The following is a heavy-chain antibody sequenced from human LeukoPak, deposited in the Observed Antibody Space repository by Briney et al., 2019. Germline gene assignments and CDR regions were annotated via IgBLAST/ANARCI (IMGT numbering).Heavy chain of an antibody. V-gene: IGHV1-69*05. Sequence: SVEVSCKASGGTFSSYAISWVRQASGQGLEWMGGIIPIFGTANYAQKLQGRVTMTTDTSTSTAYMELRSLRSDDTAVYYCARITFGGVISLYYWGQGTLVTVSS. CDR3: ARITFGGVISLYY. CDR1: GGTFSSYA. CDR2: IIPIFGTA. J-gene: IGHJ4*02. D-gene: IGHD3-16*01.